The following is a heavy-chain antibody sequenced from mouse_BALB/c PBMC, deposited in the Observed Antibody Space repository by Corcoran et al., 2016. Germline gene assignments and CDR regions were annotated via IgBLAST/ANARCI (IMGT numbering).Heavy chain of an antibody. J-gene: IGHJ2*01. CDR1: GYTFKNYG. CDR3: ARWSSNYGYYFDS. Sequence: QIQLVQSGPELKKPGETVKISCKASGYTFKNYGMNWVKQAPGKGLKWMGWINTYTGEPTYADDFKGRFAFSLETSASTAYLQINNLKNEDTATYFCARWSSNYGYYFDSWGQGTTLTVSS. D-gene: IGHD2-5*01. V-gene: IGHV9-3-1*01. CDR2: INTYTGEP.